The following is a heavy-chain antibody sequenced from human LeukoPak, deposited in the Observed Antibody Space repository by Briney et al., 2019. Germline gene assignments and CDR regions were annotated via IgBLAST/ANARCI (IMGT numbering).Heavy chain of an antibody. CDR1: GFTFRTYA. CDR3: AKELYSTSDFYYGMDV. CDR2: VSGSGNGEGRT. Sequence: GGSLRLSCAASGFTFRTYAMTWVRQAPGKGPEWVSSVSGSGNGEGRTPYADSVKGRFTISRDNSKNTVFLQMNSLRVEDTAVYYCAKELYSTSDFYYGMDVWGQGTTVTVSS. D-gene: IGHD4-11*01. J-gene: IGHJ6*02. V-gene: IGHV3-23*01.